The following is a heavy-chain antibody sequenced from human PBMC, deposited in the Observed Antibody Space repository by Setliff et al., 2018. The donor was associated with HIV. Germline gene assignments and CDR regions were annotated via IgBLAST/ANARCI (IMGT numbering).Heavy chain of an antibody. V-gene: IGHV4-39*01. D-gene: IGHD2-2*02. CDR1: GGSISSSSSY. CDR2: IYSSRWS. CDR3: GRHSLYGPAAISALDY. J-gene: IGHJ4*02. Sequence: SETLSLTCTVSGGSISSSSSYWGWIRQTPGKGLEWIGSIYSSRWSYYNPSLQSRLTLSIDRSRSQFSLNLRSVTAADTAVYYCGRHSLYGPAAISALDYWGQGALVTVSS.